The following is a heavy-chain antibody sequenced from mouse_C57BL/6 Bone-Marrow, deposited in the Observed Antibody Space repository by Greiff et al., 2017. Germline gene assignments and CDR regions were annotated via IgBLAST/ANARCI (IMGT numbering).Heavy chain of an antibody. CDR1: GYSFTGYY. CDR3: ARCPDYYVSSYDY. CDR2: INPSTGGT. D-gene: IGHD1-1*01. Sequence: VQLQQSGPELVKPGASVKISCKASGYSFTGYYMNWVKQSPEKSLEWIGEINPSTGGTTYNQKFKAKATLTVDKSSSTAYMQLKSLTSEDSAVYYCARCPDYYVSSYDYWGQGTTLTVSS. V-gene: IGHV1-42*01. J-gene: IGHJ2*01.